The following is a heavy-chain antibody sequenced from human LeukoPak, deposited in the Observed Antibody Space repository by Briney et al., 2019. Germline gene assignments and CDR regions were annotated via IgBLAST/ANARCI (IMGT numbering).Heavy chain of an antibody. J-gene: IGHJ3*01. Sequence: GGPLRLSCAASGFTFSSSGMSWVRQAPGKGLEWVSSISGSDETTYYADSVKGRFTISRDNSKNTLYLQMNSLRAEDTAVYYCANNRYSSRWRGAFDVWGQGTMVTVSS. CDR3: ANNRYSSRWRGAFDV. V-gene: IGHV3-23*01. D-gene: IGHD6-13*01. CDR2: ISGSDETT. CDR1: GFTFSSSG.